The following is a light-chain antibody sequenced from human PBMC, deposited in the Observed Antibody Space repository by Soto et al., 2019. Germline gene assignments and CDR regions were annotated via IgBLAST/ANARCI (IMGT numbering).Light chain of an antibody. V-gene: IGKV3-15*01. CDR1: QSISDN. Sequence: EVLMKQSPDTLYVSPGERVTLSCRASQSISDNLAWYQQKPGQGPRLLVYRASTRTLGIPARFSGSESGTEFTLTISSLQSEDFSVYYCQQYNIWPITFGKGTRLEIK. CDR3: QQYNIWPIT. J-gene: IGKJ5*01. CDR2: RAS.